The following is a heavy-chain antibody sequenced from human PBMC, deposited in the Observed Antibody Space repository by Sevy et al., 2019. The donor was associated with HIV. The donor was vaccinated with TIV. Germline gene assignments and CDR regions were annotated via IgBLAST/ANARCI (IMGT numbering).Heavy chain of an antibody. CDR2: FSFGCGRI. CDR1: GFTFSKYS. D-gene: IGHD2-8*01. CDR3: AREGCTKPHDY. J-gene: IGHJ4*02. Sequence: QPGGSLRLSCAASGFTFSKYSMSWVRQAPGKGLEWVSTFSFGCGRINYADSVKGRFTISRDDSKNTLYLQMNSLRAEDTAVYYCAREGCTKPHDYWGQGTLVTVSS. V-gene: IGHV3-23*01.